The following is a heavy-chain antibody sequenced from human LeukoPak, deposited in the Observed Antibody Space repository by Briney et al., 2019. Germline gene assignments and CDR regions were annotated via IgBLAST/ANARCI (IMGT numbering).Heavy chain of an antibody. J-gene: IGHJ4*02. CDR1: GYTFTSYY. V-gene: IGHV1-46*01. CDR3: ARDITNYGRDY. CDR2: INPSGGST. D-gene: IGHD3-10*01. Sequence: GASVTVSCKASGYTFTSYYMHWVRQAPGQGLEWMGIINPSGGSTSYAQKFQGRVTMTRDTSTSTVYMELSSLRSEDTAVYYCARDITNYGRDYWGQGTLVTVSS.